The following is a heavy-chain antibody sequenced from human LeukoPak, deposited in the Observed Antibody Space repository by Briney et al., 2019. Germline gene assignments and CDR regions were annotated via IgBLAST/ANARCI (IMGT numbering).Heavy chain of an antibody. CDR1: GFTFDDYT. CDR3: AKDLRGTATLFDY. CDR2: IRWDGGST. J-gene: IGHJ4*02. D-gene: IGHD5-18*01. Sequence: GGSLRLSCAASGFTFDDYTMHWVRQAPGKGLEWVSLIRWDGGSTYYADSVKGRFTISRDNSKNSLYLQMNSLRAEDTAVYYCAKDLRGTATLFDYWGQGTLVTVSS. V-gene: IGHV3-43*01.